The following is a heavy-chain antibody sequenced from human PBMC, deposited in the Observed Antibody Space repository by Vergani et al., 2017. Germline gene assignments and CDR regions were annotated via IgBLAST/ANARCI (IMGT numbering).Heavy chain of an antibody. J-gene: IGHJ3*02. D-gene: IGHD6-6*01. CDR3: AREGGQLVLYAFDI. Sequence: EVQLVESGGGLVQPGRSLRLSCAASGFTSYDYAMHWVRQAPGKGLEWVSGISWNSGSIGYADSVKGRFTISIDNAKNSLYLQMNSLRAEDTAVYYCAREGGQLVLYAFDIWGQGTMVTVSS. CDR1: GFTSYDYA. CDR2: ISWNSGSI. V-gene: IGHV3-9*02.